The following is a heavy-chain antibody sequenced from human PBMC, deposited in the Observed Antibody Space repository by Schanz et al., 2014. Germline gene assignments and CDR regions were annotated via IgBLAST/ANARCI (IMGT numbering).Heavy chain of an antibody. CDR2: ISWNSGYI. Sequence: EVQLVESGGGLVQPGRSLRLSCAASGFTFDDYAMHWVRQAPGKGLEWVSGISWNSGYIAYADSVKGRFTISRDNAKNALYLQLNSLRAEDTALYYCVKAFRPAASDDYYHGMDVWGQGTTVTVSS. CDR3: VKAFRPAASDDYYHGMDV. CDR1: GFTFDDYA. D-gene: IGHD2-2*01. J-gene: IGHJ6*02. V-gene: IGHV3-9*01.